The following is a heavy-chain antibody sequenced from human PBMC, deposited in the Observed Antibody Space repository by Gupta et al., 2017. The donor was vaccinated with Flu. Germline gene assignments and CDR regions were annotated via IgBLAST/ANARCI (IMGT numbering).Heavy chain of an antibody. J-gene: IGHJ6*03. D-gene: IGHD6-13*01. Sequence: EWVGFIRSKAYGGTTEYAASVKGRFTISRDDSKSIAYLQMNSVKTEDTAVYYCTRDNVTSSWYSSYYYYMDVWGKGTTVTVSS. CDR2: IRSKAYGGTT. CDR3: TRDNVTSSWYSSYYYYMDV. V-gene: IGHV3-49*02.